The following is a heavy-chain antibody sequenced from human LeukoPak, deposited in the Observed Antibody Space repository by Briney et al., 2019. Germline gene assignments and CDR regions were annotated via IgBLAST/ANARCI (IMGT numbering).Heavy chain of an antibody. CDR2: TDTSGNYI. CDR1: GFTFSNYG. CDR3: ARGRSITLLRGVAMSDGFDI. J-gene: IGHJ3*02. D-gene: IGHD3-10*01. V-gene: IGHV3-21*06. Sequence: GVSLRLSCEASGFTFSNYGMNWVRQAPGKGLEWVSFTDTSGNYIYYGDSVKGRFTISRDNARNLLFLQMNGLRAEDTAVYYCARGRSITLLRGVAMSDGFDIWGQGAMVAVSS.